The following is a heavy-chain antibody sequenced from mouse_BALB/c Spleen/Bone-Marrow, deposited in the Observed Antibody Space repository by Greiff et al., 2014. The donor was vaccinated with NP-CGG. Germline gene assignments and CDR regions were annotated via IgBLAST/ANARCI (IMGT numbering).Heavy chain of an antibody. CDR1: GYTFTSYW. D-gene: IGHD4-1*01. Sequence: QVQLQQSGAELAKPGASVKMSCKASGYTFTSYWMHWVKQRPGQGLEWIRYINPSTGYTEYNQKFKDKATLTADKSSSTAYMQLSSLTSEDSAVYYCARSAPWDGFAYWGQGTLVTVSA. CDR3: ARSAPWDGFAY. CDR2: INPSTGYT. J-gene: IGHJ3*01. V-gene: IGHV1-7*01.